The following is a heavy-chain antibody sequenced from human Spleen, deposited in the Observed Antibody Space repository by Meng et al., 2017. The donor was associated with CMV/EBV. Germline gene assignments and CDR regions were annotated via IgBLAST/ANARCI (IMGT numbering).Heavy chain of an antibody. V-gene: IGHV1-2*02. CDR1: GYTITAHD. J-gene: IGHJ4*02. CDR2: INPNTGGT. D-gene: IGHD3-22*01. Sequence: GYTITAHDTHWLRQTPGQGLQWMGWINPNTGGTNYAPKFQGRVTMTRDTSISTASMELSRLTFDDTAVYYCARDVVIMGESHSFFDNWGQGTLVTVSS. CDR3: ARDVVIMGESHSFFDN.